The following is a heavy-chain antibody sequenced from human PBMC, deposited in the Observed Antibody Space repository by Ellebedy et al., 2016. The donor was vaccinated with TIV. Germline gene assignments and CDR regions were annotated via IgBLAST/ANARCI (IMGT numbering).Heavy chain of an antibody. CDR3: ANTAMAVDYNYGMDV. D-gene: IGHD5-18*01. J-gene: IGHJ6*02. CDR2: IIPILGIA. V-gene: IGHV1-69*04. CDR1: GGTFSSYA. Sequence: AASVKVSCKASGGTFSSYAISWVRPAPGQGLEWMGRIIPILGIANYTQKFQGRVTITADRSTSTAYMELSSLRYEDTAVYYCANTAMAVDYNYGMDVWGQGTTVTVTS.